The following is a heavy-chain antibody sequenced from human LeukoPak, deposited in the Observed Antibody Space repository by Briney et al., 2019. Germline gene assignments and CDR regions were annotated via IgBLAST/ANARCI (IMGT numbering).Heavy chain of an antibody. D-gene: IGHD6-13*01. CDR2: ISWNSGSI. J-gene: IGHJ6*03. V-gene: IGHV3-9*01. Sequence: GRSLRLSCAASGFTFDDYAMHWVRQAPGKGLEWVSGISWNSGSIGYADSVKGRFTISGDNAKNSLYLQMNSLRAEDTAVYYCAKNIAAADSSGYYYYYMDVWGKGTTVTVSS. CDR1: GFTFDDYA. CDR3: AKNIAAADSSGYYYYYMDV.